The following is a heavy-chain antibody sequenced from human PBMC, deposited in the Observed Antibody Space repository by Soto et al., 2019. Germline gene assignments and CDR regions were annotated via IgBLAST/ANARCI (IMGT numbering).Heavy chain of an antibody. CDR2: ISYDGTIK. CDR1: GFTFSYYN. J-gene: IGHJ4*02. D-gene: IGHD3-10*01. V-gene: IGHV3-30-3*01. Sequence: QVQLVESGGGVVQPGKSLKLSCAASGFTFSYYNLHWVRQAPGMGLEWVAVISYDGTIKYYADSVKGRFTISRDNSKNTLYLQRSSVRVEDTAVYYCASDFEARRDADNSRGAYWGPGTLVTVSA. CDR3: ASDFEARRDADNSRGAY.